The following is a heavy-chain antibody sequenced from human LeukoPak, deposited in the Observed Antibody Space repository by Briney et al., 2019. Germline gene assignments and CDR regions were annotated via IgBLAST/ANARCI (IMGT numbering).Heavy chain of an antibody. CDR1: GFTFSSYE. J-gene: IGHJ4*02. Sequence: GGSLRLSCAASGFTFSSYEMNWVRQAPGKGLVWVSYISSSGSTIDYADSVKGRFTISRDNAKNSLYLQMNSLRAEDTAVYYCARLGRRGYYDSSGFDYWGQGTLVTVSS. V-gene: IGHV3-48*03. D-gene: IGHD3-22*01. CDR2: ISSSGSTI. CDR3: ARLGRRGYYDSSGFDY.